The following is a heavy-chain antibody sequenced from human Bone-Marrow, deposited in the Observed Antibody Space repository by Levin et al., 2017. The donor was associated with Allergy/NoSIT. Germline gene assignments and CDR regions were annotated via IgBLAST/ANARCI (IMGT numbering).Heavy chain of an antibody. CDR3: AGTSITIFGVVTTTYYYYYMDV. Sequence: GESLKISCKASGYTFTSYGISWVRQAPGQGLEWMGWISAYNGNTNYAQKLQGRVTMTTDTSTSTAYMELRSLRSDDTAVYYCAGTSITIFGVVTTTYYYYYMDVWGKGTTVTVSS. CDR2: ISAYNGNT. CDR1: GYTFTSYG. J-gene: IGHJ6*03. V-gene: IGHV1-18*01. D-gene: IGHD3-3*01.